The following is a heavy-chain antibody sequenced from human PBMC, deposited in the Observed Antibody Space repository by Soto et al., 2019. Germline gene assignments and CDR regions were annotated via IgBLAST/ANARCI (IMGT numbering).Heavy chain of an antibody. V-gene: IGHV3-66*01. CDR3: ARFGNYNYYYGMDV. CDR2: IYSGGST. J-gene: IGHJ6*02. Sequence: GGSLRLSCAASGFTVSSNYMSWVRQAPGKGLEWVSVIYSGGSTYYADSVKGRFTISRDNSKNTLYLQMNSLRAEDTAVYYCARFGNYNYYYGMDVWGQGTTVTVSS. D-gene: IGHD3-10*01. CDR1: GFTVSSNY.